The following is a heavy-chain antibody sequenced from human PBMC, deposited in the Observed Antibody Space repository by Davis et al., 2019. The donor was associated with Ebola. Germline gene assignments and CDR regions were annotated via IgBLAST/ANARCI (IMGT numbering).Heavy chain of an antibody. D-gene: IGHD5-18*01. CDR1: GFTVSSNY. CDR2: IYSGGST. Sequence: PGGSLRLSCAASGFTVSSNYMSWVRQAPGKGLEWVSVIYSGGSTYYADSVKGRFTISRDNSKNTLYLQMNSLRAEDTAVYYCARVVGYSYLWYFDLWGRGTLVTVSS. J-gene: IGHJ2*01. CDR3: ARVVGYSYLWYFDL. V-gene: IGHV3-53*01.